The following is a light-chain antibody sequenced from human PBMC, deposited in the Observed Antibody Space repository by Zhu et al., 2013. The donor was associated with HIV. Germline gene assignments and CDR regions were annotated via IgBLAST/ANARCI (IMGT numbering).Light chain of an antibody. CDR3: GSYTTTNTLV. J-gene: IGLJ2*01. Sequence: QSALTQPASVSGSPGQSITISCTGTSSDVGAYNYVSWYQHYPGKAPKLIISEVSNRPSGVSNRFSGSKSGNTASLTISGLQTEDEADYYCGSYTTTNTLVFGGGTKLTV. CDR1: SSDVGAYNY. CDR2: EVS. V-gene: IGLV2-14*01.